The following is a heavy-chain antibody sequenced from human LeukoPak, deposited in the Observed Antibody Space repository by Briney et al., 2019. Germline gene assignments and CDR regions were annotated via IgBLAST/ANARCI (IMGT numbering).Heavy chain of an antibody. V-gene: IGHV1-24*01. CDR2: FDPEDGET. Sequence: ASVKVSCKVSGYTLTELSMHWVRQAPGKGLEWMGGFDPEDGETIYAQKFQGRVTMTEDTSTETAYMELSSLRSEDTAVYYCATYPIFINMVRGVINPYYFDYWGQGTLVTVSS. CDR3: ATYPIFINMVRGVINPYYFDY. D-gene: IGHD3-10*01. J-gene: IGHJ4*02. CDR1: GYTLTELS.